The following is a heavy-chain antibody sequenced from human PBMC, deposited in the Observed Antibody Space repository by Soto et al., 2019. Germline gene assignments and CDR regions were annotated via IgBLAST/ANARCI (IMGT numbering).Heavy chain of an antibody. CDR1: GYTFTSYG. CDR3: ARWEHSGSYFRDWFDP. D-gene: IGHD1-26*01. CDR2: ISAYNGNT. J-gene: IGHJ5*02. Sequence: GASVKVSCKASGYTFTSYGISWVRQAPGQGLEWMGWISAYNGNTNYAQKLQGRVTMTTDTSTSTAYMELRSLRSDDTAVYYCARWEHSGSYFRDWFDPWGQGTLVTVSS. V-gene: IGHV1-18*01.